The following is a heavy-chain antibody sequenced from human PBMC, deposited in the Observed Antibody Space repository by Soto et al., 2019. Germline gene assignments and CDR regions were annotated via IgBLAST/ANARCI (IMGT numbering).Heavy chain of an antibody. Sequence: SETLSLTCTVSGGSISSYYWSWIRQPAGKGLEWIGRIYTSGSTNYNPSLKSRVTMSVDTCKNQFSLKLSSVTAADTAVYYCARDLKLYYGSGSPTYGMDVWGQGTTVTVYS. CDR2: IYTSGST. D-gene: IGHD3-10*01. V-gene: IGHV4-4*07. J-gene: IGHJ6*02. CDR1: GGSISSYY. CDR3: ARDLKLYYGSGSPTYGMDV.